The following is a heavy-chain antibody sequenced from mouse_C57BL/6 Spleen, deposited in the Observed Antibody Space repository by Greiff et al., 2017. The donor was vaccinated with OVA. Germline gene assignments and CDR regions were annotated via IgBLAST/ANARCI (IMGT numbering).Heavy chain of an antibody. CDR1: GFTFSDYG. Sequence: EVKLQESGGGLVKPGGSLKLSCAASGFTFSDYGMHWVRQAPEKGLEWVAYISSGSSTIYYADTVKGRFTISRDNAKNTLFLQMTSLRSEDTAMYYCARELGLAWFAYWGQGTLVTVSA. CDR3: ARELGLAWFAY. CDR2: ISSGSSTI. V-gene: IGHV5-17*01. D-gene: IGHD4-1*01. J-gene: IGHJ3*01.